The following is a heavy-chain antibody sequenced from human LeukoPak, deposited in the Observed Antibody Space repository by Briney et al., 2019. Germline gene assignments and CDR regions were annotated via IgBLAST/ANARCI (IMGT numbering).Heavy chain of an antibody. CDR1: GYTFTSYY. Sequence: ASVKVSCKASGYTFTSYYMHWVRQAPGQGLEWMGIINPSGGSTSYAQKFQGRGTMTRDTSTSTVYMELSSLRSEDTAVYYCARAESSITIFGVADFDYWGQGTLVTVSS. V-gene: IGHV1-46*03. D-gene: IGHD3-3*01. J-gene: IGHJ4*02. CDR3: ARAESSITIFGVADFDY. CDR2: INPSGGST.